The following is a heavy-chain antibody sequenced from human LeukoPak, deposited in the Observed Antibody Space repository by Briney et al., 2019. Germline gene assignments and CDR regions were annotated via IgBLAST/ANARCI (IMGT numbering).Heavy chain of an antibody. J-gene: IGHJ5*02. CDR3: ARGGIVGARSWFDP. Sequence: ASVKVSCKASGYTFTGYYVHWVRQAPGQGLEWMGWINPNSGGTNYAQKFQGRVTMTRDTSIGTAYMELSRLRSDDTAIYYCARGGIVGARSWFDPWGQGTLVTVSS. D-gene: IGHD1-26*01. CDR1: GYTFTGYY. V-gene: IGHV1-2*02. CDR2: INPNSGGT.